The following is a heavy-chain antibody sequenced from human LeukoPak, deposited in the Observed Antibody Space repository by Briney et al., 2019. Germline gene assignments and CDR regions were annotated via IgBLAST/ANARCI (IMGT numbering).Heavy chain of an antibody. CDR2: VSGSGNST. D-gene: IGHD6-13*01. J-gene: IGHJ6*03. CDR3: ARGSYSSSWYSYYYYYMDV. Sequence: GGSLRLSCAASGFTFNNCAMTWVRQAPGKGLEWVSLVSGSGNSTFYADSVKGRFTISRDNSKNTLYLQMNNLRAEDTAVYYCARGSYSSSWYSYYYYYMDVWGKGTTVTISS. CDR1: GFTFNNCA. V-gene: IGHV3-23*01.